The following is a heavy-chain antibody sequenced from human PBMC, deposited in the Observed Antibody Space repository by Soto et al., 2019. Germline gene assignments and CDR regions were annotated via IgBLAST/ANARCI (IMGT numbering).Heavy chain of an antibody. CDR3: AKDGYY. V-gene: IGHV3-30*18. Sequence: GGSLRLSCAASGFTFSSYGMHWVRQAPGKGLEWVAVISYDGSNKYYADSVKGRFTISRDNSKNTLYLQMNSLRAEDTAVYYCAKDGYYWGQGTLVTVSS. CDR1: GFTFSSYG. CDR2: ISYDGSNK. J-gene: IGHJ4*02.